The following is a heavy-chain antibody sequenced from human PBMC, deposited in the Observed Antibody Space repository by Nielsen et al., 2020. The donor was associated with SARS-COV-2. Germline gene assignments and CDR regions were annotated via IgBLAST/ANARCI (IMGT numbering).Heavy chain of an antibody. D-gene: IGHD3-3*01. J-gene: IGHJ6*02. CDR3: ARDRARYDFWSGYPYYYYGMDV. Sequence: WLRQPPGKGLEWIGSIYYSGSTYYNPSLKSRVTISVDTSKNQFSLKLSSVTAADTAVYYCARDRARYDFWSGYPYYYYGMDVWGQGTTVTVSS. V-gene: IGHV4-39*07. CDR2: IYYSGST.